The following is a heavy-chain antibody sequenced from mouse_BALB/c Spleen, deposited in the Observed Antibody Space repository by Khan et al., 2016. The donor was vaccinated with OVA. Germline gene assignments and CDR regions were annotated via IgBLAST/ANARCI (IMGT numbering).Heavy chain of an antibody. J-gene: IGHJ2*01. V-gene: IGHV1S132*01. CDR3: AREESLYYFDY. CDR1: GYTFTSYW. D-gene: IGHD6-2*01. Sequence: VQLQESGAELVRPGASVKLSCKTSGYTFTSYWIHWVKQRPGQGLEWIARIYPGTDNTYYNEKLKDKAILTADKSSSTVYIQLSSLKTEDTAFYFCAREESLYYFDYWGQGTTLTVSS. CDR2: IYPGTDNT.